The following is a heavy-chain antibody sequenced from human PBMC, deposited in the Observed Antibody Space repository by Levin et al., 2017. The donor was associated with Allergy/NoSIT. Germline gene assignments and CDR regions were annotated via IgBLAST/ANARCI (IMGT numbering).Heavy chain of an antibody. Sequence: PSETLSLTCTVSGGSISSYYWSWIRQPPGKGLEWIGRIYTSGSTNYNPSLKSRVTISVDTSKNQFSLKLSSVTAADTAVYYCAKTYYDIFTGQYYFDYWGQGTLVTVSP. D-gene: IGHD3-9*01. J-gene: IGHJ4*02. CDR1: GGSISSYY. V-gene: IGHV4-4*07. CDR2: IYTSGST. CDR3: AKTYYDIFTGQYYFDY.